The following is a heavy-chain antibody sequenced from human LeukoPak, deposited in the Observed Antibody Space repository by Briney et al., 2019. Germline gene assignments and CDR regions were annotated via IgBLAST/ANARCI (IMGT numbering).Heavy chain of an antibody. CDR2: INPTGTAT. Sequence: ASVKVSCKASGYSFINNWMHWVRQAPGQGLEWVGLINPTGTATIYAEKFQGRVTLTRDRSTTTDYMEFRSLKSEDTAVYYCARDNSVGDIAWWFDPWGQGTPVTVSS. CDR3: ARDNSVGDIAWWFDP. J-gene: IGHJ5*02. V-gene: IGHV1-46*01. D-gene: IGHD1-26*01. CDR1: GYSFINNW.